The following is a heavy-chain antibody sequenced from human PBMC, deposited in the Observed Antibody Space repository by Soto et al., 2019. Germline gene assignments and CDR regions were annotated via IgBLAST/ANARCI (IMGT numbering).Heavy chain of an antibody. CDR2: AHHSGRT. J-gene: IGHJ4*02. CDR1: GDSMSSSNW. Sequence: PSETLSLTCTVSGDSMSSSNWWNWVRQPPGKGLEWIGEAHHSGRTNYNPSLKSRVTISVDRSQNHFSLQMTSVTAADTAVYYCARSEATALDYWGQGTLVTVSS. V-gene: IGHV4-4*02. CDR3: ARSEATALDY.